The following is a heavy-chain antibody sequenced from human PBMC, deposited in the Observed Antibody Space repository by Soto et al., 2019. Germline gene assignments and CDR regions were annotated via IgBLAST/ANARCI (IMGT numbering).Heavy chain of an antibody. D-gene: IGHD4-17*01. CDR3: AKTTTVVTYYGMDV. J-gene: IGHJ6*02. V-gene: IGHV3-23*01. CDR1: GFTFSSYA. Sequence: EVQLLESGGGLVQPGGSLRLSCAASGFTFSSYAMRWVRQAPGKGLEWVSAISGSGGSTYYADSVKGRFTISRDNSKNALYLQMNSRRAEDTAVYYCAKTTTVVTYYGMDVWGQGTTVTVSS. CDR2: ISGSGGST.